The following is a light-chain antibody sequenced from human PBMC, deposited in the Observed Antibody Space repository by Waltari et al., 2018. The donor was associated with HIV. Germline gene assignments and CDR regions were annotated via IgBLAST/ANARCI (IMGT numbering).Light chain of an antibody. CDR2: SND. V-gene: IGLV10-54*01. J-gene: IGLJ3*02. CDR3: STWDSSLSAHV. CDR1: NNNVRTTA. Sequence: QAGLTQPPSVSKDLRQTATPTCTGNNNNVRTTASASLQQHHGHPPKLLFFSNDNRPSGISERFSVSRSGNTASLTITGLQPEDEADYYCSTWDSSLSAHVFGGGTKLTVL.